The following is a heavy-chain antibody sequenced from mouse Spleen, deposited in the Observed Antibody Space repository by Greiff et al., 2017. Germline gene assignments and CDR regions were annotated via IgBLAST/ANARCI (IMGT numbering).Heavy chain of an antibody. J-gene: IGHJ3*01. CDR3: ASSFLAWFAY. V-gene: IGHV5-17*01. CDR2: ISSGSSTI. CDR1: GFTFSDYG. Sequence: EVQLVESGGGLVKPGGSLKLSCAASGFTFSDYGMHWVRQAPEKGLEWVAYISSGSSTIYYADTVKGRFTISRDNAKNTLFLQMTSLRSEDTAMYYCASSFLAWFAYWGQGTLVTVSA.